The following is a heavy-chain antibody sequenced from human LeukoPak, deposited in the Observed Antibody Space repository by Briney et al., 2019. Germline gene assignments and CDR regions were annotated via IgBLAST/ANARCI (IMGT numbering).Heavy chain of an antibody. CDR3: ARDSPVSVALDK. D-gene: IGHD5/OR15-5a*01. CDR1: GFSISDNY. V-gene: IGHV3-66*01. J-gene: IGHJ3*02. CDR2: IYTGGSP. Sequence: GGSLRLSCAASGFSISDNYMNWVRQAPGKGLEWVSVIYTGGSPYYTDSVKGRFSISRDNSKNTVYLQMSSLRAEDTAVYYCARDSPVSVALDKWGLGTMVTVSS.